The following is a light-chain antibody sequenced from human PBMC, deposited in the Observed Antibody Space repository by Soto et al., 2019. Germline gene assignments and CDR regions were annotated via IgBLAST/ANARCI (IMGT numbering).Light chain of an antibody. V-gene: IGKV3D-15*01. Sequence: EIVMTQSPATLSVSPGERATLSCRASETIRNLLAWYQQRPGQAPRLLIYDAFSRAPGIPARFSGGGSGTDFTLTISRLEPEDSAVYFCQQYTGPPTTFGQGTRLEIK. J-gene: IGKJ5*01. CDR3: QQYTGPPTT. CDR2: DAF. CDR1: ETIRNL.